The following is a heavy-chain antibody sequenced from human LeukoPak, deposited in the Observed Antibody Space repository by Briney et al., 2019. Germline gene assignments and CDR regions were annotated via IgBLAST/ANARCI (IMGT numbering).Heavy chain of an antibody. Sequence: TGASLIIYYAAAGITIGGSDMKLVRQSWGQGKEWDGSIKSEAKRCGTAYLSSVDGGFIIYRYDSKNTAYLQLNSLTTEYTAVYYCTGGSSRSNYVGYWGQRTLVTVSS. J-gene: IGHJ4*02. CDR1: GITIGGSD. CDR3: TGGSSRSNYVGY. V-gene: IGHV3-73*01. CDR2: IKSEAKRCGT. D-gene: IGHD3-10*01.